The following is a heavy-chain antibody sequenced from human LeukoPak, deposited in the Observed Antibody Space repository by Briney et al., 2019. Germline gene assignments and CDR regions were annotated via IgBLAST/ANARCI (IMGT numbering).Heavy chain of an antibody. J-gene: IGHJ6*03. D-gene: IGHD2-15*01. Sequence: PSETLSLTCAVYGGSFSGYYWSWIRQPPGKGLEWIGEINHSGSTNYNPSLKSRVTISVDTSKNQFSLKLSSATAADTAVYYCARYCSGGSCYWSYMDVWGKGTTVTVSS. V-gene: IGHV4-34*01. CDR2: INHSGST. CDR1: GGSFSGYY. CDR3: ARYCSGGSCYWSYMDV.